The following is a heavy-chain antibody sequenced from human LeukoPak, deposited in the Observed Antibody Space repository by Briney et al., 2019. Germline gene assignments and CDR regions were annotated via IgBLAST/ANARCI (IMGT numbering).Heavy chain of an antibody. V-gene: IGHV3-53*01. CDR3: ARVAAAGTFLDY. D-gene: IGHD6-13*01. Sequence: PGGSLRLSCAASGFTVSSNYMSWVHQAPGKGLEGVSVIYSGGSTYYADSVKGRFTISRDNTKNTLYLQMNSLRAENTAVYYCARVAAAGTFLDYWGQGTLVTVSS. CDR2: IYSGGST. J-gene: IGHJ4*02. CDR1: GFTVSSNY.